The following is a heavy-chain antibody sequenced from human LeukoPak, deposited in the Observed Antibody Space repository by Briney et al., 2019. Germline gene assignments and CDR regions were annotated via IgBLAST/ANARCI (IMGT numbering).Heavy chain of an antibody. CDR3: ARGEGCSSTRCYYYYYMDV. J-gene: IGHJ6*03. D-gene: IGHD2-2*01. CDR1: VYTFTGYY. V-gene: IGHV1-2*02. CDR2: INPDSGAT. Sequence: ASVKVSCKTSVYTFTGYYMHWVRQAPGQGLEWMGWINPDSGATNYAQKFQGRVTMTRDTSISTAYMELSRLRSDDTAVYYCARGEGCSSTRCYYYYYMDVWGKGTTVTDSS.